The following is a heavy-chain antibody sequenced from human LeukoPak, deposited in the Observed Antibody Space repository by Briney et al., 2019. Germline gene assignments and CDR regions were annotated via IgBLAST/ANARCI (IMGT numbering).Heavy chain of an antibody. Sequence: ASVKVSCKASGYTFTSYYMHWVRQAPGQGLEWMGIINPSGGSTSYAQKFQGRVAMTRDMSTSTVYMELSSLRSEDTAVYYCARDSDYYDSSGYYHNWFDPWGQGTLVTVSS. J-gene: IGHJ5*02. CDR1: GYTFTSYY. V-gene: IGHV1-46*01. CDR2: INPSGGST. D-gene: IGHD3-22*01. CDR3: ARDSDYYDSSGYYHNWFDP.